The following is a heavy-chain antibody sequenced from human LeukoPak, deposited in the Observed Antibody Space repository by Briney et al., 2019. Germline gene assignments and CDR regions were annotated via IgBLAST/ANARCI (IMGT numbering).Heavy chain of an antibody. CDR1: GFTFSSYW. J-gene: IGHJ4*02. CDR2: IKQDGSEK. Sequence: GGSLRLSCAAPGFTFSSYWMNWVRQAPGKGLEWVANIKQDGSEKYYVDSVRGRFTISRDNAKSSLYLQMNSLRVEDTAVYYCATSRTLDHWGQGTLVTVSS. V-gene: IGHV3-7*05. CDR3: ATSRTLDH.